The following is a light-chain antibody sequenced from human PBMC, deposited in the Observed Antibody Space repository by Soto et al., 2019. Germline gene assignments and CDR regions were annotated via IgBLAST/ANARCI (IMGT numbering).Light chain of an antibody. Sequence: EIVMTQSPATLSVSPGERATLSCRASQSVGTNLAWYQQKPGQAPSLVIYGASARATGIPARFSGSGSGTEFTLTISSLQSEDSAVYYCQHYNNWPFTFCQGTKLEIK. CDR1: QSVGTN. CDR3: QHYNNWPFT. J-gene: IGKJ2*01. V-gene: IGKV3-15*01. CDR2: GAS.